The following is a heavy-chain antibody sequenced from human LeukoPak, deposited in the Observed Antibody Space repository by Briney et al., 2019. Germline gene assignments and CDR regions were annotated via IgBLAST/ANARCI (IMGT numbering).Heavy chain of an antibody. D-gene: IGHD3-22*01. J-gene: IGHJ4*02. V-gene: IGHV1-2*02. CDR1: GYTFTGYY. CDR3: ARSYYYDSSGYYPYY. Sequence: ASVKVSCKASGYTFTGYYMHWVRQAPGQGLEWVGWFNPNSGVTNYAQKFQGRVTMTRDTSTSTVYMELSSLRSEDTAVYYCARSYYYDSSGYYPYYWGQGTLVTVSS. CDR2: FNPNSGVT.